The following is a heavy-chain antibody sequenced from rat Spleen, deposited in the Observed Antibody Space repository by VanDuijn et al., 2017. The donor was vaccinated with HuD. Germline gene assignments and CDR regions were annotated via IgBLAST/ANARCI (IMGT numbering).Heavy chain of an antibody. D-gene: IGHD1-12*01. CDR1: GFTFSKYD. Sequence: EVQLVESGGGIVQPGRSMKLSCAASGFTFSKYDMVWVRQAPTKGLKWVASISYDGSTPYYRDSVKGRFTISRDNAKSTLYLQIDSLRSEYTATYYCTRGYYFDYWGQGVMVTVSS. V-gene: IGHV5-7*01. CDR3: TRGYYFDY. CDR2: ISYDGSTP. J-gene: IGHJ2*01.